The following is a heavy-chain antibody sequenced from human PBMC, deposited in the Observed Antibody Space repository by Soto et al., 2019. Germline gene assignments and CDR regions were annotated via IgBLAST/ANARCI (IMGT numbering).Heavy chain of an antibody. Sequence: PGGSLRLSCAASGFTFSSYWMHWVRQAPGKGLVWVSRINSDGSSTSYADSVKGRFTISRDNAKKTLYLQMNSLRAEDTAVYYCARDSTRAHYDILTSFEVSPTQFDPWGQGTLVTVSS. J-gene: IGHJ5*02. CDR2: INSDGSST. CDR1: GFTFSSYW. V-gene: IGHV3-74*01. CDR3: ARDSTRAHYDILTSFEVSPTQFDP. D-gene: IGHD3-9*01.